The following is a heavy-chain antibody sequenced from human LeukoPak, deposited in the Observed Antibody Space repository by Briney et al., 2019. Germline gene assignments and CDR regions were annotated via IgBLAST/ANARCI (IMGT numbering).Heavy chain of an antibody. CDR3: AKDKGYSGYEGIAAAGFDY. J-gene: IGHJ4*02. D-gene: IGHD6-13*01. CDR2: ISGSGGST. Sequence: PGGSLRLSCAASGFTFSSYAMSWVRQAPGKGLERVSAISGSGGSTYYADSVKGRFTISRDNSKNTLYLQMNSLRAEDTAVYYCAKDKGYSGYEGIAAAGFDYWGQGTLVTVSS. CDR1: GFTFSSYA. V-gene: IGHV3-23*01.